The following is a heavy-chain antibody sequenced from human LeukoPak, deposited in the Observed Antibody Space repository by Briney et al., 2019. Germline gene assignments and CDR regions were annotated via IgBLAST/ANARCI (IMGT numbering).Heavy chain of an antibody. V-gene: IGHV4-59*08. CDR1: GGSISSYY. CDR3: ARMYSSSSNWFDP. J-gene: IGHJ5*02. CDR2: IYYSGST. Sequence: SETLSLTCTVSGGSISSYYWSWIRQPPGKGLEWIGYIYYSGSTNYNPSLKSRVTISVDTSKNQFSLKLSSVTAADTAVYYCARMYSSSSNWFDPWGQGTLVTVS. D-gene: IGHD6-6*01.